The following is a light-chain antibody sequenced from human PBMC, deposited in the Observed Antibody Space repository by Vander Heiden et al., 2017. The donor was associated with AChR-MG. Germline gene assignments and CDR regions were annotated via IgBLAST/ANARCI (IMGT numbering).Light chain of an antibody. Sequence: DIQMTQSPSTLSASLGDRVTITCRASQSIRSWLAWYQQIPGKAPKLLIYKASTLDSGVPSRFSGSQSGTEFTLTISGLQPDDFATYYCQHYSSLSGTFGGGTKVEIK. CDR2: KAS. CDR3: QHYSSLSGT. CDR1: QSIRSW. V-gene: IGKV1-5*03. J-gene: IGKJ4*01.